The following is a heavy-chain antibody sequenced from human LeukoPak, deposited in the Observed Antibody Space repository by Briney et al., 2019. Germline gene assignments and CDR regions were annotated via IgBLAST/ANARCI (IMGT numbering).Heavy chain of an antibody. J-gene: IGHJ1*01. CDR3: ARARDIVVVPAVFQH. Sequence: GRSLRLSCAASGFTFSSYAMHWVRQAPGKGLEWVAVISYDGSNKYYADSVKGRFTISRDNSKNTLYLQMNSLRAEDTAVYYCARARDIVVVPAVFQHWGQGTLVTVSS. D-gene: IGHD2-2*01. V-gene: IGHV3-30-3*01. CDR2: ISYDGSNK. CDR1: GFTFSSYA.